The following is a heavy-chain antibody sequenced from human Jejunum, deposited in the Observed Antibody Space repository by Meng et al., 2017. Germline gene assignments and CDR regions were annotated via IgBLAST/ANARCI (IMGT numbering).Heavy chain of an antibody. D-gene: IGHD3-10*02. CDR2: TYYGSQWYT. J-gene: IGHJ4*02. V-gene: IGHV6-1*01. CDR3: ARDWGDVRGGFDF. CDR1: GDSVSSHSAA. Sequence: QVPPSGPGLVTPSQTLSLTCAISGDSVSSHSAAWNWIRQSPSRGLEWLGRTYYGSQWYTDSALSVKSRITINPDTSKNQFSLQLNSVTPEDTAIYYCARDWGDVRGGFDFWGQGTLVTVSS.